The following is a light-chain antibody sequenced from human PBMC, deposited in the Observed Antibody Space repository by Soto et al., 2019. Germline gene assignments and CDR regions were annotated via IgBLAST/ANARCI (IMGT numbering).Light chain of an antibody. Sequence: DIQMTQSPSSLSASVGDRVTITCRASQSISKYLNWYQQKPGQAPNLLIYAASTLQSGVPSRFSGSGTGTNVTLTISSLQPEDFATYYCQQSYSTPPDTFGQGTQLEIK. CDR1: QSISKY. J-gene: IGKJ2*01. CDR2: AAS. V-gene: IGKV1-39*01. CDR3: QQSYSTPPDT.